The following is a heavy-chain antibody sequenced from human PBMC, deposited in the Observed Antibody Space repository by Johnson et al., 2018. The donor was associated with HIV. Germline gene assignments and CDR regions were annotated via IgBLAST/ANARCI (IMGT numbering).Heavy chain of an antibody. CDR3: ATGNYDMLTGYGEDAFDI. J-gene: IGHJ3*02. CDR1: GFTFDEYG. CDR2: IGSAGYT. Sequence: VQLVESGGGVVRPGESLRLSCAGSGFTFDEYGMSWVRQVAGKGLEWVSAIGSAGYTYYPGSVKGRFTISRENAKNSLYLQMNSLRAGDTAVYYCATGNYDMLTGYGEDAFDIWGRGTTVTVSS. V-gene: IGHV3-13*01. D-gene: IGHD3-9*01.